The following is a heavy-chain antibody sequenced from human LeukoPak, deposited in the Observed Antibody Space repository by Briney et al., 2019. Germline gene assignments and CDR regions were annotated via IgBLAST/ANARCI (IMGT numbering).Heavy chain of an antibody. V-gene: IGHV3-66*02. Sequence: GGSLRLSCAASGFTVSSNYMSWVRQAPGKGLEWVSVIYSGGSTYYADSVKGRFTISRDNSKNTLYLQMNSLGAGDTAVYYCAREGSSWPRDFQHWGQGTLVTVSS. D-gene: IGHD6-13*01. J-gene: IGHJ1*01. CDR3: AREGSSWPRDFQH. CDR2: IYSGGST. CDR1: GFTVSSNY.